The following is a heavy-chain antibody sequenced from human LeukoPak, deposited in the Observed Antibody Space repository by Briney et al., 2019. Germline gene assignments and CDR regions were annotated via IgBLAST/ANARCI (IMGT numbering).Heavy chain of an antibody. Sequence: GGSLRLSCAVSGFTTNYMIWVRQAPGKGLEWVSVIYSGDTTYYADSVRGRFTISRDISKNTLYLQMNSLRPEDTAVYHCARDLWDATGYWGQGTLVTVSS. V-gene: IGHV3-66*02. CDR1: GFTTNY. CDR3: ARDLWDATGY. D-gene: IGHD3-3*01. CDR2: IYSGDTT. J-gene: IGHJ4*02.